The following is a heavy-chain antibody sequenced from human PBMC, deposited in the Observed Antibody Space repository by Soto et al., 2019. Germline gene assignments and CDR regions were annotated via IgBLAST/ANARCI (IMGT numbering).Heavy chain of an antibody. V-gene: IGHV4-59*01. J-gene: IGHJ6*02. CDR3: ARDGIAETGYYYYGIDL. D-gene: IGHD2-21*01. CDR1: GGSISSYY. CDR2: IYYSGST. Sequence: QVQLQESGPGLVKPSETLSLTCTVSGGSISSYYWSWIRQPPGKGLEWIGYIYYSGSTNYNPTLKSQVTISVDTSKNQFSLKLSSVTAADTAVYYCARDGIAETGYYYYGIDLWGQGTTVTVSS.